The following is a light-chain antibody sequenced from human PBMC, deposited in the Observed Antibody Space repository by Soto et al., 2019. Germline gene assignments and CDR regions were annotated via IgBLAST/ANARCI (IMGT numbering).Light chain of an antibody. V-gene: IGKV1-9*01. CDR1: QGISSF. CDR2: AAS. J-gene: IGKJ1*01. CDR3: QQVNRYRT. Sequence: DIQRTKSHSSLSASVGDRVTITCRASQGISSFLAWYQQKPGKAPKLLIYAASTLQSGVPSRFSGSGSGTEFTLTISRLQPEDFATYYCQQVNRYRTFGQRSKVDIK.